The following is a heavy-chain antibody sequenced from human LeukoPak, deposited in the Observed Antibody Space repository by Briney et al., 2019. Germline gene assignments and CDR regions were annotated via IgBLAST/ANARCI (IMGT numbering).Heavy chain of an antibody. CDR2: ISGSGVIT. J-gene: IGHJ5*02. CDR1: EFTFSSYA. V-gene: IGHV3-23*01. D-gene: IGHD2-15*01. Sequence: GGSLRLSCAASEFTFSSYAMSWVRQAPGKGLEWVSAISGSGVITYYADSVKGRFTISRDNSKNTLYLQMNSLRVEDTALYYCSKDMVLGATPFDPWGQGTLVTVSS. CDR3: SKDMVLGATPFDP.